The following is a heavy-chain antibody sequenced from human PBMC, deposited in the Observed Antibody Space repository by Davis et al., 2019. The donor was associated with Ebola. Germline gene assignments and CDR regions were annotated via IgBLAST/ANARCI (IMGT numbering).Heavy chain of an antibody. CDR3: ASLTFGGRFADF. CDR1: GDSISRTSYY. J-gene: IGHJ4*02. CDR2: VFYSGAA. Sequence: MPSETLSLTCTVSGDSISRTSYYWSWMRQPPGKGLEWIGHVFYSGAAYHNPSLKSRVTIPVDRSKNQFSLKLKSVPAADTSTYFCASLTFGGRFADFWCQGSLVTVSS. V-gene: IGHV4-39*01. D-gene: IGHD3-16*01.